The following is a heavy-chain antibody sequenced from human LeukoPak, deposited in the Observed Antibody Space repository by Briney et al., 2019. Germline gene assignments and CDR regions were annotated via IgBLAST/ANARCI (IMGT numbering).Heavy chain of an antibody. Sequence: ASVKVSCKASGYTFTSYDINWVRQATGQGLEWMGIINPSGGSTSYAQKFQGRVTMTRDTSTSTVYMELSSLRSEDTAVYYCASAHGSGSYSWFDPWGQGTLVTVSS. CDR3: ASAHGSGSYSWFDP. J-gene: IGHJ5*02. D-gene: IGHD3-10*01. CDR2: INPSGGST. CDR1: GYTFTSYD. V-gene: IGHV1-46*01.